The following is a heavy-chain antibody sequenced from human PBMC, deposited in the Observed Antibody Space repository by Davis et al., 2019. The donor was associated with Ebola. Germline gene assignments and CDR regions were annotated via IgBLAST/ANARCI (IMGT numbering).Heavy chain of an antibody. CDR1: GYKFTDSW. CDR2: IFPGDSDT. CDR3: ATYSGAYFDY. J-gene: IGHJ4*02. Sequence: GESLRISCKTSGYKFTDSWIGWVRQMPGKVLEWMGVIFPGDSDTTYSPSFQGQVTFSVDKSATTAYLHWSSLKASDTAMYYCATYSGAYFDYWGQGTLVTVSS. D-gene: IGHD1-26*01. V-gene: IGHV5-51*01.